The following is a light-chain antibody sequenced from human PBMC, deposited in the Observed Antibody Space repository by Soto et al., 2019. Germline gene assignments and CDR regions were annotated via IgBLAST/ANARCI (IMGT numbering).Light chain of an antibody. CDR2: DVS. CDR1: QSVSTY. Sequence: EIVMTQSPATLSVSPGDRATLYCRASQSVSTYLAWYQQKPGQAPRLLIYDVSNRATGIPPRFSGSGSGTDFTLTISSLEPEDFAIYYCQQRRSRLTFGGGTKVDIK. V-gene: IGKV3-11*01. J-gene: IGKJ4*01. CDR3: QQRRSRLT.